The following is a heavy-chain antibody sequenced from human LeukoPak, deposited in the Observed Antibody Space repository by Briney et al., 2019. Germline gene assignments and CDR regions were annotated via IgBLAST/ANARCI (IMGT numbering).Heavy chain of an antibody. CDR2: IHPNSGGT. D-gene: IGHD3-10*01. Sequence: GASVKVSCKASGYTFTGQYLHWVRQAPGQGLEWMGWIHPNSGGTNYAQKFQGRVTMTRDTSISTDYMELSGLRSDDTAVYYCASGSGTCSPDYWGQGTLVIVSS. J-gene: IGHJ4*02. V-gene: IGHV1-2*02. CDR3: ASGSGTCSPDY. CDR1: GYTFTGQY.